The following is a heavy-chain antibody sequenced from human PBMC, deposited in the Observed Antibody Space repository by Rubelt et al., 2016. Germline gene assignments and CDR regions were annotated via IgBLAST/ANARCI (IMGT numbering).Heavy chain of an antibody. D-gene: IGHD2-15*01. CDR3: ARGSAMGSSGGRGGFDP. V-gene: IGHV4-59*09. Sequence: GSTNYHPSLKSRVTISVDTSKNQSSLKLSSVTAADTAVYYCARGSAMGSSGGRGGFDPWGQGTLVTVSS. J-gene: IGHJ5*02. CDR2: GST.